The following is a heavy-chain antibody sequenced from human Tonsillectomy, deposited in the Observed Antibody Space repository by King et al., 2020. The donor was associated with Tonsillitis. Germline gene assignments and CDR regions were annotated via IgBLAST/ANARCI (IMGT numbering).Heavy chain of an antibody. CDR2: ITGSSSPI. Sequence: EVQLVESGGGLAQPGRSLRLSCAASGFSFSVSDMSWVRQAPGKGPEWLSYITGSSSPIYYADSVKGRFTISRDNAKNTLYLQMNSLRDEDTAVYSCASGGQGSSWTEDFHHLGQGTLVTCSS. CDR1: GFSFSVSD. D-gene: IGHD6-13*01. J-gene: IGHJ1*01. CDR3: ASGGQGSSWTEDFHH. V-gene: IGHV3-48*02.